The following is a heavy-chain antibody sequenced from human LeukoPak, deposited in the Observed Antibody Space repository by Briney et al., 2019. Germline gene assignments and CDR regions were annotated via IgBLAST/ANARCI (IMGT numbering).Heavy chain of an antibody. D-gene: IGHD2-2*01. CDR2: IYYSGST. CDR1: GGSITSTSYY. Sequence: PSETLSLTCPASGGSITSTSYYWGWIRQPPGKGLEWIGNIYYSGSTYYNPSLKSRVTISVDTSKSQFSLKLSSVTAADTAVYYCARHRPLGYCSSTSCQYFYYYYMDVWGKGTTVTVSS. V-gene: IGHV4-39*01. CDR3: ARHRPLGYCSSTSCQYFYYYYMDV. J-gene: IGHJ6*03.